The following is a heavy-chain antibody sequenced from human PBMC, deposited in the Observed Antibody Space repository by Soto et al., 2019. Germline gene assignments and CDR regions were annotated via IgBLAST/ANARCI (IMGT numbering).Heavy chain of an antibody. CDR3: AKGFRHGDYSQVFDY. V-gene: IGHV3-23*01. Sequence: EVQVLESGGGLVQPGGSLRLSCVASGFTFSSYAMTWVRQAPGKGLEWVSAISGSGGSTYYADSVKGRFTISRDNSKNTLYLQMKSLGAEDTAVYYCAKGFRHGDYSQVFDYWGQGTLVTVSS. CDR2: ISGSGGST. J-gene: IGHJ4*02. D-gene: IGHD4-17*01. CDR1: GFTFSSYA.